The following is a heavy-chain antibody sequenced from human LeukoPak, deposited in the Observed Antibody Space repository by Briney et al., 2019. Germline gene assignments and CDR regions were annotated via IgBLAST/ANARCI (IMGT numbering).Heavy chain of an antibody. CDR2: IHHDGSNK. D-gene: IGHD5-24*01. V-gene: IGHV3-30*02. Sequence: GGSLRLSCAASGFTFSSYGMHWVRQAPGKGLAWVTFIHHDGSNKYYADSVKGRFTISRDNSKNTLYLQMNSLRAEDTAVYYCARGAVKRWLSPHYWFDPWGQGTLVTVSS. CDR1: GFTFSSYG. CDR3: ARGAVKRWLSPHYWFDP. J-gene: IGHJ5*02.